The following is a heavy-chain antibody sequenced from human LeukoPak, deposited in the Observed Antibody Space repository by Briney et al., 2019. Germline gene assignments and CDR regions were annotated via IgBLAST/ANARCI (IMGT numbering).Heavy chain of an antibody. D-gene: IGHD5-12*01. Sequence: WASVKVSCKASGGTFSSYAISWVRQAPGQGLEWTGGIISIFGTANYAQKFQGRVTITADESTSTAYMELSSLRSEDTAVYYCATSGYSGYDWLSGVSYLDYWGQGTLVTVSS. CDR3: ATSGYSGYDWLSGVSYLDY. V-gene: IGHV1-69*13. J-gene: IGHJ4*02. CDR1: GGTFSSYA. CDR2: IISIFGTA.